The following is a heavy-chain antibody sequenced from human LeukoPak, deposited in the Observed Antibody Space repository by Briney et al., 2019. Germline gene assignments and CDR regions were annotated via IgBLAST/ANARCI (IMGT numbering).Heavy chain of an antibody. V-gene: IGHV4-4*07. D-gene: IGHD2-2*02. J-gene: IGHJ3*02. CDR1: GGSFSGYY. CDR3: ARDTPYIVVVPAAIGNASDI. Sequence: SETLSLTCAVYGGSFSGYYWSWIRQPAGKGLEWIGRIYTSGSTNYNPSLKSRVTMSVDTSKNQFSLKLSSVTAADTAVYYCARDTPYIVVVPAAIGNASDIWGQGTMVTVSS. CDR2: IYTSGST.